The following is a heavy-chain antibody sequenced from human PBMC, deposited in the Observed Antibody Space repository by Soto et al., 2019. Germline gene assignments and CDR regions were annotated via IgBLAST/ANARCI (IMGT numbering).Heavy chain of an antibody. CDR2: IYYSGST. Sequence: SETLSLTCTVSGGSVSSGSYYWSWIRQPPGKGLEWIGYIYYSGSTNYNPSLKSRVTISVDTSKNQFSLKLSSVTAADTAVYYCARGIVVAATSGRFDPWGQGTLVTVSS. D-gene: IGHD2-15*01. J-gene: IGHJ5*02. CDR1: GGSVSSGSYY. CDR3: ARGIVVAATSGRFDP. V-gene: IGHV4-61*01.